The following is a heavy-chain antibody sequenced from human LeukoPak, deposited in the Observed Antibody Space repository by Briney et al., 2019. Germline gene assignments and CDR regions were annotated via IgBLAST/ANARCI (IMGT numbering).Heavy chain of an antibody. V-gene: IGHV3-30*18. CDR1: GFTFSSYG. J-gene: IGHJ4*02. CDR2: ISYDGSNK. D-gene: IGHD2-2*01. Sequence: GRSLRLSCAASGFTFSSYGMHWVRQAPGKGLEWVAVISYDGSNKYYADSVKGRFTISRDNSKNTLYLQMNSLRAEDTALYYCAKSVNHASWGSTSYYFDYWGQGTLVTVSS. CDR3: AKSVNHASWGSTSYYFDY.